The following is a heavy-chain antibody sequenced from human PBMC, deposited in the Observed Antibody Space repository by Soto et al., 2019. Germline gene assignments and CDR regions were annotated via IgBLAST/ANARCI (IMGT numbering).Heavy chain of an antibody. CDR1: GFTFSSNA. CDR3: AKHTTFYYDRTGRGDYFDY. Sequence: GGSLRLSCAASGFTFSSNAMSWVRQVPGKGLEWVSGITGSGGITHYADSVKGRFTISRDNSRNTLHLQMNYLRVEDTAVYFCAKHTTFYYDRTGRGDYFDYCGQGTLVAV. CDR2: ITGSGGIT. D-gene: IGHD3-22*01. V-gene: IGHV3-23*01. J-gene: IGHJ4*02.